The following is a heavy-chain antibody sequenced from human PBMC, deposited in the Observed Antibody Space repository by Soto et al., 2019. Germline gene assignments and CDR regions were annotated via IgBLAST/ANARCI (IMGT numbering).Heavy chain of an antibody. Sequence: ASVKVSCKASGYTFTSYGISWVRQAPGQGLEWMGWISAYNGNTNYAQKLQGRVTMTTDTSTSTAYMELRSLRSDDTAVYYCARDQRYSSRQRVFDYWGQGTMVTVYS. D-gene: IGHD6-13*01. CDR2: ISAYNGNT. CDR1: GYTFTSYG. V-gene: IGHV1-18*01. CDR3: ARDQRYSSRQRVFDY. J-gene: IGHJ4*02.